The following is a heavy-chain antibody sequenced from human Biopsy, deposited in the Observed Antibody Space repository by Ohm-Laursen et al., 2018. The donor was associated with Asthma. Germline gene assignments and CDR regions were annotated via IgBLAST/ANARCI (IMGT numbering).Heavy chain of an antibody. CDR1: GFTFMGYP. CDR2: INPNGGGT. CDR3: ARTYFDFLTGQVHDAFAM. J-gene: IGHJ3*02. D-gene: IGHD3-9*01. Sequence: GASVKVSCNASGFTFMGYPIFWMRQAPGQGLEWMGRINPNGGGTNYAQKFQGRVTLTRDTSISTAYMDLSSLRSEDTAVYYCARTYFDFLTGQVHDAFAMWGQGTMVTVSS. V-gene: IGHV1-2*06.